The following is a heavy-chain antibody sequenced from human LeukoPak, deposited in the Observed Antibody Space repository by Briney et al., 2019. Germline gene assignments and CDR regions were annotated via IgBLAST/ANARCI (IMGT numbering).Heavy chain of an antibody. CDR2: IKWNGAST. V-gene: IGHV3-20*03. CDR1: GFIFDDHG. D-gene: IGHD3-22*01. CDR3: ARNAGSGFYYYFDS. J-gene: IGHJ4*02. Sequence: PGGSLRLSFASSGFIFDDHGMSWVRQAPGKGLEWVPGIKWNGASTGYADSVKGRFTISRDNAKNSLYLQMNSLRAEDTAFYYCARNAGSGFYYYFDSWGQGTLVTVSS.